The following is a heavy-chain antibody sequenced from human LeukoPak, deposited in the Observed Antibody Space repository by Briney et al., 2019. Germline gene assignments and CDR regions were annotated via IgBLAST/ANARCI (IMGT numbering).Heavy chain of an antibody. Sequence: SETLSLTCNVSGGSINKYYWGWIRQPPGKGLEWIGSIYHSGSTYYNPSLKSRVTISVDTSKNQFSLKLSSVTAADTAVYYCARVSGHPPDSTVTTPYYYYYMDVWGKGTTVTVSS. V-gene: IGHV4-39*07. D-gene: IGHD4-17*01. J-gene: IGHJ6*03. CDR1: GGSINKYY. CDR2: IYHSGST. CDR3: ARVSGHPPDSTVTTPYYYYYMDV.